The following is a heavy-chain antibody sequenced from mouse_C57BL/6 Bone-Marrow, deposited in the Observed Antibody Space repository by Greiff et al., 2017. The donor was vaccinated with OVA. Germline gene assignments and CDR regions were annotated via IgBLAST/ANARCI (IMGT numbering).Heavy chain of an antibody. V-gene: IGHV1-26*01. J-gene: IGHJ2*01. Sequence: EVQLQQSGPELVKPGASVKISCKASGYTFTDYYMNWVKQSHGKSLEWIGDINPNNGGTSYNQKFKGKATLTVDKSSSTAYMELRSLTSEDSAVYYCASHSYFDYWGQGTTLTVSS. CDR3: ASHSYFDY. CDR2: INPNNGGT. CDR1: GYTFTDYY.